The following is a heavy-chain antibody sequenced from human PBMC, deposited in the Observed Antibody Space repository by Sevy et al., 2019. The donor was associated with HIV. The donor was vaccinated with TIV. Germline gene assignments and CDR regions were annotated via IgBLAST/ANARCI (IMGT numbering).Heavy chain of an antibody. CDR2: INHSGST. Sequence: SENLSLTCAVYGGSFSGYFWSWLRQPPGKGLEWIGEINHSGSTNYHPSLKSRVTISLDTSKNQFSLKLSSVTAADTAVYYCAGATGGRAMDAWGQGTLVTVSS. CDR3: AGATGGRAMDA. CDR1: GGSFSGYF. J-gene: IGHJ4*03. D-gene: IGHD5-18*01. V-gene: IGHV4-34*01.